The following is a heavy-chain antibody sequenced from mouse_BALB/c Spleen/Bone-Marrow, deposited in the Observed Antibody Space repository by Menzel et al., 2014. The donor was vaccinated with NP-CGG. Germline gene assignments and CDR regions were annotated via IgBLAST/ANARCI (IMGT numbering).Heavy chain of an antibody. Sequence: QVQLKESGPGLVAPSQSLSITCTVSGFSLTSYDISWIRQPPGKGLEWLGVILTGGGTNYNSAFMSRLSISKDNSKSQVFLKINSLQTDDTAIYYCVRDTFSYAMDYWGQGTSVTVSS. CDR1: GFSLTSYD. J-gene: IGHJ4*01. CDR2: ILTGGGT. CDR3: VRDTFSYAMDY. V-gene: IGHV2-9-2*01. D-gene: IGHD5-1*01.